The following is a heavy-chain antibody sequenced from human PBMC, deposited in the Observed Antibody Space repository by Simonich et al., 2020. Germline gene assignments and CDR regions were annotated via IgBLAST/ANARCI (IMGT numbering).Heavy chain of an antibody. V-gene: IGHV3-23*01. CDR2: ITGSGGST. Sequence: GGGLVQPGGSLRLSCAASGFTFSSYAMSWVRQAPGKGVEWVSAITGSGGSTYYADSVKGLFTISRDNSKNTLYLQMNSLRAEDTAVYYCAKDLGERITMIVVVIDAFDIWGQGTMVTVSS. CDR1: GFTFSSYA. CDR3: AKDLGERITMIVVVIDAFDI. J-gene: IGHJ3*02. D-gene: IGHD3-22*01.